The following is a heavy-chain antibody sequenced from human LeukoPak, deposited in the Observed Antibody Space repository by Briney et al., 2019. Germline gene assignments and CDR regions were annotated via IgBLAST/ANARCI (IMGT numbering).Heavy chain of an antibody. CDR1: GFTFSSYG. CDR3: ARETDYPDALDF. Sequence: GRSLRLSCVASGFTFSSYGMHWVRQAPGKGLEWVAVIWFDGSNKFYADSVKGRFTISRDNSKNTLYLQMNSLRAEDTAVYYCARETDYPDALDFWGQGTMVTVSS. D-gene: IGHD3-16*01. J-gene: IGHJ3*01. V-gene: IGHV3-33*01. CDR2: IWFDGSNK.